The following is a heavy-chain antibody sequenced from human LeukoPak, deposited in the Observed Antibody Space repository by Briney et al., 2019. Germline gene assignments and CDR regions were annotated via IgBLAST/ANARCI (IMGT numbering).Heavy chain of an antibody. V-gene: IGHV3-23*01. Sequence: GGSLRLSCAASGFTFSSYAMSWVRQAPGKGLEWVSAISGSGGSTYYADSVKGRFTISRDNSKNTLYLQMNSLRAEDTAVYYCAKPSVLLWFGQTNWFDPWGQGTLVTVSS. CDR3: AKPSVLLWFGQTNWFDP. J-gene: IGHJ5*02. CDR2: ISGSGGST. CDR1: GFTFSSYA. D-gene: IGHD3-10*01.